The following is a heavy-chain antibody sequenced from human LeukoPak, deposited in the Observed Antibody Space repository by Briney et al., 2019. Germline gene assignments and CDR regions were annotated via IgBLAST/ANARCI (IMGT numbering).Heavy chain of an antibody. J-gene: IGHJ6*03. V-gene: IGHV3-21*01. D-gene: IGHD4-17*01. CDR1: GFTFSSYS. CDR2: ISSSSSYI. Sequence: GGSLRLSCAASGFTFSSYSMNWVRQAPGKGLEWVSSISSSSSYIYYADSVKGRFTISRDNAKNSLYLQMNSLRAEDTAVYYCAKDNSVTTGVRRVYYYYMDVWGKGTTVTISS. CDR3: AKDNSVTTGVRRVYYYYMDV.